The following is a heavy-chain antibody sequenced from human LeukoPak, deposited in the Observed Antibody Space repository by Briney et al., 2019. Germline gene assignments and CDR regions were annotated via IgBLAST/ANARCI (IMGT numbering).Heavy chain of an antibody. CDR2: ISWDGGST. J-gene: IGHJ6*03. CDR3: ARDRGYCTNGVCYYYYMDV. CDR1: GFTFDDYA. V-gene: IGHV3-43D*03. D-gene: IGHD2-8*01. Sequence: PGGSLRLSCAASGFTFDDYAMHWVRQAPGKGLEWVSLISWDGGSTYYADSVRGRFTISRDNAKNSLYLQMNSLRAEDTAVYYCARDRGYCTNGVCYYYYMDVWGKGTTVTVSS.